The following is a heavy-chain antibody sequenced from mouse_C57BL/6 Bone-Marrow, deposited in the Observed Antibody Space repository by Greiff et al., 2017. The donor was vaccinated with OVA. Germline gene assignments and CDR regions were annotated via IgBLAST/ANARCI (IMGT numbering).Heavy chain of an antibody. V-gene: IGHV3-1*01. J-gene: IGHJ2*01. CDR1: GYSITSGYD. CDR3: ARELRFYYFDY. CDR2: ISYRGST. D-gene: IGHD1-1*01. Sequence: EVKLMESGPGMVKPSQSLSLTCTVTGYSITSGYDWHWIRHFPGNKLEWMGYISYRGSTNYNPSLKSRISITHDTSKNHFFLKLNSVTTEDTATYYCARELRFYYFDYWGQGTTLTVSS.